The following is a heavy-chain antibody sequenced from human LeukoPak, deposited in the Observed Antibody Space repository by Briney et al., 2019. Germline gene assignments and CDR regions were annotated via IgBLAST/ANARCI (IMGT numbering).Heavy chain of an antibody. CDR2: FEPEDGET. CDR1: GYTLTELS. J-gene: IGHJ3*02. V-gene: IGHV1-24*01. CDR3: VLRFLGPYDI. D-gene: IGHD3-3*01. Sequence: ASVKVSCKVSGYTLTELSMHWVRQAPGKGLEWMGGFEPEDGETIYAQKFQGRVTMTEDTSTDTAYMELSSLRSEDTAVYYCVLRFLGPYDIWGQGTMVTVSS.